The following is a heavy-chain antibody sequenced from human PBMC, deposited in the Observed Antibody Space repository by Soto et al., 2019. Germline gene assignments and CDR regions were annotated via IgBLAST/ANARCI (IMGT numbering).Heavy chain of an antibody. Sequence: EVQLVESGGGLVKPGGSLRLSCAASGFTFSSYSMNWVRQAPGKGLEWVSSISSSSSYIYYADSVKGQFTISRDNAKNSLYLERNSLRAEDTAVYYCAVNRGICSGGSCYGGWGQGTLVTVSS. V-gene: IGHV3-21*01. D-gene: IGHD2-15*01. CDR3: AVNRGICSGGSCYGG. J-gene: IGHJ4*02. CDR2: ISSSSSYI. CDR1: GFTFSSYS.